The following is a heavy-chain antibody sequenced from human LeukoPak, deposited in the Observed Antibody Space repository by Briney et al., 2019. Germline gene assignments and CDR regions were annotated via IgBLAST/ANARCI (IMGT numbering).Heavy chain of an antibody. D-gene: IGHD3-10*01. J-gene: IGHJ4*02. CDR2: VSTYNGNT. V-gene: IGHV1-18*04. Sequence: ASVKVSCKASGYTFTEYGISWVRQAPGQGLEWMGWVSTYNGNTNYAQKFEGRVTMTADISTNSAYMELLSPRSDDTAVYYCARVTLDSFGSRSYQSDYWGQGTLVAVSS. CDR3: ARVTLDSFGSRSYQSDY. CDR1: GYTFTEYG.